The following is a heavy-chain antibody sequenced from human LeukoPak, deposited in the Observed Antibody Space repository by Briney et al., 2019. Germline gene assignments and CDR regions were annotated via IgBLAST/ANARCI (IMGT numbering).Heavy chain of an antibody. CDR2: IYYSGNT. V-gene: IGHV4-59*12. CDR1: GGSISSYD. Sequence: SETLSLTCTVSGGSISSYDWSWIRHPPGKGLEWSGYIYYSGNTNYNPSLTSRVTISVDTSKNQFSLELSSVTAADTAVYYCARVSTTMANWFDPWGQGTLVTVSS. D-gene: IGHD3-10*01. CDR3: ARVSTTMANWFDP. J-gene: IGHJ5*02.